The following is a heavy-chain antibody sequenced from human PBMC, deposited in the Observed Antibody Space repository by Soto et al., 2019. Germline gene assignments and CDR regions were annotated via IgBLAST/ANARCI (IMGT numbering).Heavy chain of an antibody. CDR2: IYYSGST. D-gene: IGHD1-26*01. CDR3: ARELGAGFDY. V-gene: IGHV4-31*02. Sequence: RSRIRQHPGKGLEWIGYIYYSGSTYYNPSLKSRVTISVDTSKNQFSLKLSSVTAADTAVYYCARELGAGFDYWGQGTLVTVLL. J-gene: IGHJ4*02.